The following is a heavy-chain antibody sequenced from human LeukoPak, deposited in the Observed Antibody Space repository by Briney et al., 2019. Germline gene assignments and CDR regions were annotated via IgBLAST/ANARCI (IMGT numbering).Heavy chain of an antibody. CDR3: ARYRTTGYYYYYMDV. V-gene: IGHV4-34*01. CDR2: INHSGST. Sequence: SETLSLTCAVYGGSFSGYYWSWIRQPPGKGLEWIGEINHSGSTNYNPSLKSRVTISVDTSKNRFSLKLSSVTAADTAVYYCARYRTTGYYYYYMDVWGKGTTVTVSS. D-gene: IGHD2-8*01. CDR1: GGSFSGYY. J-gene: IGHJ6*03.